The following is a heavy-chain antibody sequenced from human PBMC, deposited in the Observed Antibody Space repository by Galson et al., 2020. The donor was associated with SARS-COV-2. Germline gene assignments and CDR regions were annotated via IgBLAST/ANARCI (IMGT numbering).Heavy chain of an antibody. Sequence: SETLSLTCTVSGGSISSSRYYWGWIRQPPGKGPEWIGHFYYTGTTYYNPSLKSRVSIFADKSKNQFSLKLTSVTAADTAVYYCARPMRYYYYGLDVWGQGTTVIVSS. CDR3: ARPMRYYYYGLDV. J-gene: IGHJ6*02. V-gene: IGHV4-39*01. CDR1: GGSISSSRYY. CDR2: FYYTGTT. D-gene: IGHD3-9*01.